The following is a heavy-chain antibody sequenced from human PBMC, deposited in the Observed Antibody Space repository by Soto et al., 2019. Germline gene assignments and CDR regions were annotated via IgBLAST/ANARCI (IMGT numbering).Heavy chain of an antibody. J-gene: IGHJ6*02. CDR1: GYSFTSYW. CDR2: IYPGDSDT. Sequence: GESLKISCKGSGYSFTSYWIGWVRQMPGKGLEWMGIIYPGDSDTRYSPSFQGQVTISADKSISTAYLQWSSLKASDTAMYYCASEYCGGDCYSSYYYGMDVWGQGTTVTVSS. CDR3: ASEYCGGDCYSSYYYGMDV. D-gene: IGHD2-21*02. V-gene: IGHV5-51*01.